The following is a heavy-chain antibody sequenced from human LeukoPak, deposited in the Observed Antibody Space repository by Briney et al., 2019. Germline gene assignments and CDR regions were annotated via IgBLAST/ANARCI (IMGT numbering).Heavy chain of an antibody. D-gene: IGHD3-3*01. CDR1: GYTLTELS. CDR2: FDPEDGET. CDR3: ATARIDFWSGYYYY. V-gene: IGHV1-24*01. Sequence: ASVKVSCKVSGYTLTELSMHWVRQAPGKGLEWMGGFDPEDGETIYTQKFQGRVTMTEETSTDAAYMELSRLRSEDTAVYYCATARIDFWSGYYYYWGQGTLVTVSS. J-gene: IGHJ4*02.